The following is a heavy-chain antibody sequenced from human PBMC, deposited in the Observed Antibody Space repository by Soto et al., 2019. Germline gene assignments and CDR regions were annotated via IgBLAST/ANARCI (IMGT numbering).Heavy chain of an antibody. Sequence: QVQLVQSGAEVKKPGASVKVSCQASGYTFTNYGVGWVRQAPGQGLEWMGWISAHNGNTDYLQSLQGRLTLTTDTSTSTDYMELKSLRSDNTAVYFCAREGLLGGTLFAFDIWGQGTLVTVSS. CDR2: ISAHNGNT. CDR1: GYTFTNYG. J-gene: IGHJ3*02. D-gene: IGHD3-16*01. CDR3: AREGLLGGTLFAFDI. V-gene: IGHV1-18*01.